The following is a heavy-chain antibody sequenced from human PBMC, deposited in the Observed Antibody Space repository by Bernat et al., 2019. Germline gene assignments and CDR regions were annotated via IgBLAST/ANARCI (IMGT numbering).Heavy chain of an antibody. J-gene: IGHJ4*02. CDR1: GFTFSSYG. V-gene: IGHV3-30*18. D-gene: IGHD6-6*01. CDR2: ISYDGSKK. CDR3: AKERYSSSSQQDSD. Sequence: QVQLVESGGGVVQPGRSLRLFCAASGFTFSSYGMHWVRQAPGKGLEWVAVISYDGSKKYYADSVKGRFTISRDNSKNTLYLQMNSLRAEDTAVYYCAKERYSSSSQQDSDWGQGTLVTVSS.